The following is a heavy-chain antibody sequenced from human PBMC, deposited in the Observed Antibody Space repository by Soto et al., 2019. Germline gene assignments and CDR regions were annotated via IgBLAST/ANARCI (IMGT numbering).Heavy chain of an antibody. J-gene: IGHJ3*02. CDR2: IYPGDSDT. V-gene: IGHV5-51*01. Sequence: GESLKISCNGSGYSFTIYWIGWVRQMPGKGLEWMGIIYPGDSDTRYSPSFQGQVTISADKSISTAYLQWSSLKASDTAMYYCARPVYYYDSSGYYGPDAFDIWGQGTMVTVS. CDR3: ARPVYYYDSSGYYGPDAFDI. D-gene: IGHD3-22*01. CDR1: GYSFTIYW.